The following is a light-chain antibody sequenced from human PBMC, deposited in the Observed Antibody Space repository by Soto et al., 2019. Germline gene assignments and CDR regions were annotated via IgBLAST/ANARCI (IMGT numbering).Light chain of an antibody. J-gene: IGLJ2*01. Sequence: QSVLTQSPSASASLGASVKLTCTLSSGRYTYIIAWHQQQPGRGPRYLLSLDSDGRHNKGAGIPDRFSGSSSGAERYLTISGLQSEDEADYYCQTWGTGIHEIFGGGTKVTVL. V-gene: IGLV4-69*01. CDR1: SGRYTYI. CDR3: QTWGTGIHEI. CDR2: LDSDGRH.